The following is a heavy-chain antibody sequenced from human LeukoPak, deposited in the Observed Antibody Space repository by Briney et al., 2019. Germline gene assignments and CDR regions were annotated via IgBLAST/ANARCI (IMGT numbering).Heavy chain of an antibody. Sequence: PGGSLRLSCAASGFTFSSFWMHWVRQAPGKGLVWVSRINTDGSSTSYADSVKGRFTISRDNAKNTLYLQMNSLRAEDTAVYYCAKVSSRKGAFDIWGQGTMVTVSS. V-gene: IGHV3-74*01. CDR3: AKVSSRKGAFDI. D-gene: IGHD2-2*01. J-gene: IGHJ3*02. CDR1: GFTFSSFW. CDR2: INTDGSST.